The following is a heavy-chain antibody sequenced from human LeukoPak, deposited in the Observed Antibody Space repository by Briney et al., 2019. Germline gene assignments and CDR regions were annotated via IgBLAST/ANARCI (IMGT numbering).Heavy chain of an antibody. V-gene: IGHV4-39*01. CDR2: IYYSGST. CDR1: GGSIGSSSYY. Sequence: SETLSLTCTVSGGSIGSSSYYWGWIRQPPGKGLEWIGSIYYSGSTYYNPSLKSRVTISVDTSKNQFSLKLSSVTAADTAVYYCATAPLDAFDIWGQGTMVTVSS. CDR3: ATAPLDAFDI. J-gene: IGHJ3*02.